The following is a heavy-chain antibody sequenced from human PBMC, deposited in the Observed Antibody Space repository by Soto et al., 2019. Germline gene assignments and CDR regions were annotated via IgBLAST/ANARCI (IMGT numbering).Heavy chain of an antibody. D-gene: IGHD3-16*01. CDR1: GGSFSGYY. Sequence: QVQLQQWGAGLLKPSETLSVTCAVYGGSFSGYYWSWIRQPPGKGLEWIGEIGHGGGTIYNPSLETRVPISEDSSNNQFSLKVNSVTAADTAVYYCARHGGYYFDYCGQGAPVTVSS. V-gene: IGHV4-34*01. CDR3: ARHGGYYFDY. CDR2: IGHGGGT. J-gene: IGHJ4*02.